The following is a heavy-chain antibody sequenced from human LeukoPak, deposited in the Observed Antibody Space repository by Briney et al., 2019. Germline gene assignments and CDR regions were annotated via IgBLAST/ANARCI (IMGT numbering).Heavy chain of an antibody. D-gene: IGHD2-2*02. CDR2: ISSSGSTI. CDR3: ARGGYCSSTSCYNNWFDP. V-gene: IGHV3-48*04. Sequence: GGSLRLSCAASGFTFSSYGMHWVRQAPGKGLEWVSYISSSGSTIYYADSVKGRFTISRDNAKNSLYLQMNSLRAEDTAVYYCARGGYCSSTSCYNNWFDPWGQGTLVTVSS. CDR1: GFTFSSYG. J-gene: IGHJ5*02.